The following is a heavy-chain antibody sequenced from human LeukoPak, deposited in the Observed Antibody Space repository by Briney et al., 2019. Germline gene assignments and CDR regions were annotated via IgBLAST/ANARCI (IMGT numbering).Heavy chain of an antibody. CDR3: ARDNSDSSGFT. Sequence: PGGSLRLPCAASGFTFSNYWMTWVRQAPGKGLEWVSNINRDGRERYYVDSVKGRFTISRDDAKSSLYLQMNSLRAEDTAVYYCARDNSDSSGFTWGQGTLVTVSS. D-gene: IGHD3-22*01. V-gene: IGHV3-7*03. CDR2: INRDGRER. J-gene: IGHJ4*02. CDR1: GFTFSNYW.